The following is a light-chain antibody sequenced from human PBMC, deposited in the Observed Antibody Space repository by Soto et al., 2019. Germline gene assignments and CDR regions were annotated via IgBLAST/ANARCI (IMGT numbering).Light chain of an antibody. J-gene: IGLJ2*01. CDR1: SSDVGSYNL. CDR2: EGS. Sequence: QSALTQPASVSGSPGQSIIISCTGTSSDVGSYNLVSWYQQHPGKAPKLMIYEGSKRPSGVSNRFSGSKSGNTASLTISGLQTRDEADYYCATWDSSLRAAVFGGGTKVTVL. CDR3: ATWDSSLRAAV. V-gene: IGLV2-23*01.